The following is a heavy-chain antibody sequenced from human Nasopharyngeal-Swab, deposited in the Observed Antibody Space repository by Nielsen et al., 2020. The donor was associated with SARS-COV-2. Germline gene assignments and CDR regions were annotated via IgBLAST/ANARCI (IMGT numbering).Heavy chain of an antibody. Sequence: GGSLRLSCAASGFTFSDYYMSWIRQAPGKGLEWVSYISSSGSTIYYADSVKGRFTISRDNAKNSLYLQMNSLRAEDTAVYYCARGLLWFGELLGYYYYYGMDVWGQGTTVIVSS. CDR3: ARGLLWFGELLGYYYYYGMDV. J-gene: IGHJ6*02. D-gene: IGHD3-10*01. V-gene: IGHV3-11*04. CDR1: GFTFSDYY. CDR2: ISSSGSTI.